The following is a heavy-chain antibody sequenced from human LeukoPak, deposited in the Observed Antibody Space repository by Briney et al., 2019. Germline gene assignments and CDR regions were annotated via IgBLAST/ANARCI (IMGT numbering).Heavy chain of an antibody. V-gene: IGHV1-69*04. CDR3: ARAPPLGYCSSTSCYGEYY. J-gene: IGHJ4*02. D-gene: IGHD2-2*01. Sequence: SVKVSCKASGYTFTGYYMHWVRQAPGQGLEWMGRIIPILGIANYAQKFQGRVTITADKSTSTAYMELSSLRSEDTAVYYCARAPPLGYCSSTSCYGEYYWGQGTLVTVSS. CDR1: GYTFTGYY. CDR2: IIPILGIA.